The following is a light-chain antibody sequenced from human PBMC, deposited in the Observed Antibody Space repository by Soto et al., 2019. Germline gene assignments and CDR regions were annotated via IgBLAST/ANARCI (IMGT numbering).Light chain of an antibody. CDR1: QSLVHRDGNTY. J-gene: IGKJ2*01. CDR2: KMS. Sequence: DIVMTQTPLSSLVTLGQPASISCTSSQSLVHRDGNTYLRWFQQRPGQPPRLLIYKMSNRFSGVPDRFSGSGAGTDFTLKIDRVEAEDVGVYYCMQGTQVPSTFGQGTRLEIK. CDR3: MQGTQVPST. V-gene: IGKV2-24*01.